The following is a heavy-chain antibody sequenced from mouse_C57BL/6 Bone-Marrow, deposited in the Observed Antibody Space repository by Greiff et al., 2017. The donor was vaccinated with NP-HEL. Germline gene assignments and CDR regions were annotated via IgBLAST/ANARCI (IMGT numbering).Heavy chain of an antibody. V-gene: IGHV2-6-1*01. J-gene: IGHJ1*03. CDR1: GFSLTSYG. CDR3: ARHSLSHWYFDV. D-gene: IGHD6-2*01. Sequence: VKLVESGPGLVAPSQSLSITCTVSGFSLTSYGVHWVRQPPGKGLEWLVVIWSDGSTNYNSALKSRLSISKDNSKSQVFLKMNSLQTDDTAMYYCARHSLSHWYFDVWGTGTTVTVSS. CDR2: IWSDGST.